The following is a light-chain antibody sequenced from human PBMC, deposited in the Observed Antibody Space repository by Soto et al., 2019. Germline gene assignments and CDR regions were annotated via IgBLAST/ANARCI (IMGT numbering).Light chain of an antibody. CDR1: NIGSKS. CDR3: QVWDSSSVV. CDR2: YDS. V-gene: IGLV3-21*04. J-gene: IGLJ2*01. Sequence: SYELTQPPSVSVAPGKTARITCGGNNIGSKSVHWYQQKPGQAPVLVIYYDSDRTSGIPERFSGSNSGNTATLTFSRVEAGDEADYYCQVWDSSSVVFGGGTKLTVL.